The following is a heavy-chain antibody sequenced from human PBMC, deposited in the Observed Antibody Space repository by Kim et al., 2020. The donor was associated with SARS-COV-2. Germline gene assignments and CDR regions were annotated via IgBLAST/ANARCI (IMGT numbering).Heavy chain of an antibody. Sequence: ASVKVSCKASGYTFTSYGISWVRQAPGQGLEWMGWISAYNGNTNYAQKLQGRVTMTTDTSTSTAYMELRSLRSDDTVVYYCARGDHSGYCSGGSCYGLDYWGQGTLVTVSS. V-gene: IGHV1-18*04. CDR1: GYTFTSYG. D-gene: IGHD2-15*01. J-gene: IGHJ4*02. CDR2: ISAYNGNT. CDR3: ARGDHSGYCSGGSCYGLDY.